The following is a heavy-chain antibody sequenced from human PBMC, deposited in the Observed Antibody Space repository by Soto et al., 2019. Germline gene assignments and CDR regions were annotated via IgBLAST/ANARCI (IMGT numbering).Heavy chain of an antibody. Sequence: GGSLRLSCAASGFTFSSYSMNWVRQAPGKGLEWVSYISSSSSTIYYADSVKGRFTISRDNAKNSLYLQMNSLRAEDTAVYYCAVMVRGADIDYWGQGTLVTVSS. CDR2: ISSSSSTI. V-gene: IGHV3-48*04. D-gene: IGHD3-10*01. J-gene: IGHJ4*02. CDR1: GFTFSSYS. CDR3: AVMVRGADIDY.